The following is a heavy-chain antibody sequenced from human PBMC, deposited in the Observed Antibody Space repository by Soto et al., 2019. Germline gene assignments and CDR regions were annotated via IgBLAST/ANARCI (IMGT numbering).Heavy chain of an antibody. J-gene: IGHJ4*02. Sequence: QVQLVQSGAEVKKPGSSVKVSCKTSGDIFSGYSISWVRQAPGQGLEWMGGIIPIFGTTNYAQRFHGRVTITADKSTSTVYMELYSLKSEDTAVYYRARDLGSGYDPGDYWGQGTLVTVSS. V-gene: IGHV1-69*14. CDR3: ARDLGSGYDPGDY. CDR1: GDIFSGYS. CDR2: IIPIFGTT. D-gene: IGHD5-12*01.